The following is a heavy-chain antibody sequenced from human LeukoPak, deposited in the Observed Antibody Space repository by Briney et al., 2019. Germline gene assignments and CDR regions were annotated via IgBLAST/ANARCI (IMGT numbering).Heavy chain of an antibody. CDR2: IKQDGSEK. J-gene: IGHJ4*02. V-gene: IGHV3-7*04. Sequence: GRSLRLSCAASEFTFSSYWMSWVRQAPGKWLEWVASIKQDGSEKYYVDSVKGRVTISRDNAKNSLYLQMNSLRAEDTAVYYCARVFGAGYSDYWGQGTLVTVSS. CDR1: EFTFSSYW. CDR3: ARVFGAGYSDY. D-gene: IGHD4/OR15-4a*01.